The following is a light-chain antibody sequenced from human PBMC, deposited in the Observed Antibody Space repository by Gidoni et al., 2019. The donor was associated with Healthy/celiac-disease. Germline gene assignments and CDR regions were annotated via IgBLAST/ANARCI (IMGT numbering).Light chain of an antibody. CDR3: QQLNSYLWT. V-gene: IGKV1-9*01. CDR2: AAS. J-gene: IGKJ1*01. CDR1: QGISSY. Sequence: DIQVTQSPSFLSASVGDRVTITCRASQGISSYLPWYQQKPGKAPKLLIYAASTLQSGVPSRFSGSGSGTEFTLTISSLQPEDFATYYCQQLNSYLWTFGQGTKVEIK.